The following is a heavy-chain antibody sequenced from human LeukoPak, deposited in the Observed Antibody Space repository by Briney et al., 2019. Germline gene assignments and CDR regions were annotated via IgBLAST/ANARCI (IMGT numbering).Heavy chain of an antibody. V-gene: IGHV2-70*01. CDR1: GFSLSTSGMC. D-gene: IGHD3-10*01. CDR3: ARVRGVRIDY. J-gene: IGHJ4*02. CDR2: IDWDDDK. Sequence: SCPALVKPTQTLTLTCTFSGFSLSTSGMCVSWIRQPPGKALEWLAHIDWDDDKYYSTSLKTRLTISKDTSKNQVVLTMTNVDPVDTATYYCARVRGVRIDYWGQGTLVTVSS.